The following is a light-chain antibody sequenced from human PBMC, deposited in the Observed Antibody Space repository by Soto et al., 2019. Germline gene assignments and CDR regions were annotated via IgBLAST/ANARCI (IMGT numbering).Light chain of an antibody. CDR3: QQFNNWPHT. CDR2: VAS. V-gene: IGKV3-15*01. CDR1: QSVNQK. Sequence: EIVLTQSPATLSVSRGERATLSCRASQSVNQKLGWYQQKPGQAPRLLIYVASYRATGIPARFSGSGSGTEYTLTISNLQAEDFAVYYCQQFNNWPHTFGQGTRLEIK. J-gene: IGKJ5*01.